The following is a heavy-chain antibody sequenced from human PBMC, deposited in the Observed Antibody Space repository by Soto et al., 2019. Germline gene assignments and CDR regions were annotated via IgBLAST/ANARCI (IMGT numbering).Heavy chain of an antibody. D-gene: IGHD6-19*01. V-gene: IGHV4-39*01. CDR3: ARPSSIAVVYY. CDR2: IYYSGST. Sequence: SETLSLTCTVSGGSISSSSYYWGWIRQPPGKGLEWIGSIYYSGSTYYNPSLKSRVTISVDTSKNQFSLKLSSVTAADTAVYYCARPSSIAVVYYWGQGTLVTVSS. J-gene: IGHJ4*02. CDR1: GGSISSSSYY.